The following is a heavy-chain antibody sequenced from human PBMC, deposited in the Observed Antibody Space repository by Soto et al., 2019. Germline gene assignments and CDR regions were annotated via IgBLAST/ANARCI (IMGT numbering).Heavy chain of an antibody. CDR1: GGSISSISYY. D-gene: IGHD5-12*01. J-gene: IGHJ4*02. CDR2: IYYSGDT. CDR3: ARHSGPSIKRWVYFDX. V-gene: IGHV4-39*01. Sequence: SETLSLTCTVSGGSISSISYYWGWIRQPPGKGLEWIGTIYYSGDTYYNPSLKSRVTTSVDTSKNQFSLKLSSVTAADTALYYCARHSGPSIKRWVYFDXWGQGTLVTVSX.